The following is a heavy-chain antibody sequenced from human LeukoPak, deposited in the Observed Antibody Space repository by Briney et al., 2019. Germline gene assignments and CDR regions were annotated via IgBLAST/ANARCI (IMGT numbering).Heavy chain of an antibody. D-gene: IGHD3-9*01. J-gene: IGHJ3*02. CDR1: GFTFSSYS. CDR3: AGAGGWLVDDDAFDI. CDR2: ISSSSSTI. V-gene: IGHV3-48*01. Sequence: GGSLRLSCAASGFTFSSYSMNWVRQAPGKGLEWVSYISSSSSTIYYADSVKGRFTTSRDNAKNSLYLQMNSLRAEDTAVYYCAGAGGWLVDDDAFDIWGQGTMVTVSS.